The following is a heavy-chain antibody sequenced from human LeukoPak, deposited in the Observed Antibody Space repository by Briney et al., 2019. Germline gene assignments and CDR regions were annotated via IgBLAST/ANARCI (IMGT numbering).Heavy chain of an antibody. Sequence: GGSLRLSCAASGFTFSNAWMSWVRQAPGKGLEWVGRIKSKTDGGTTDYAAPVKGRFTISRDNSKNTLYLQMNSLRAEDTAVYYCAKDQGITIFGVVKGAFDIWGQGTMVTVSS. J-gene: IGHJ3*02. CDR1: GFTFSNAW. CDR2: IKSKTDGGTT. V-gene: IGHV3-15*01. CDR3: AKDQGITIFGVVKGAFDI. D-gene: IGHD3-3*01.